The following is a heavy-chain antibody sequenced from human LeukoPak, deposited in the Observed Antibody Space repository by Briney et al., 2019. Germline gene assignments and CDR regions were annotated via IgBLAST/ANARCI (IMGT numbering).Heavy chain of an antibody. D-gene: IGHD2-21*01. CDR3: AKKSGDHFHFDF. CDR1: GFTFNNYG. CDR2: IGTSGANT. J-gene: IGHJ4*02. Sequence: GGSLRLSCAASGFTFNNYGMGWVRQTPGKGLEWVATIGTSGANTYHADSVKGWFTISRDNSKSTLYLQMNSLRAEDTAVYLCAKKSGDHFHFDFWGQGTLVTVSS. V-gene: IGHV3-23*01.